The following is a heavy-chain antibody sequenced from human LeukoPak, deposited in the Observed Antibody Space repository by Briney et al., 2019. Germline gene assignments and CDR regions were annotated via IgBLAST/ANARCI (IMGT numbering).Heavy chain of an antibody. D-gene: IGHD6-13*01. V-gene: IGHV4-4*02. Sequence: PSGTLSLTCTVSGGSISSSNWWSWVRQPPGKGLEWIGEIYHSGSTNYNPSLKSRVTISVDKSKNQFSLKLSSVTAADTAVYYCARFHRLFALGIAAAQPSGWGQGTLVTVSS. CDR2: IYHSGST. J-gene: IGHJ4*02. CDR1: GGSISSSNW. CDR3: ARFHRLFALGIAAAQPSG.